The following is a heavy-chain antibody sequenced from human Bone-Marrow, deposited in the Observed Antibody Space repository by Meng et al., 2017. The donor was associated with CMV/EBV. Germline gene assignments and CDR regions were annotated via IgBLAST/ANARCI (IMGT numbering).Heavy chain of an antibody. CDR3: ARAGSLLWFGESLGY. CDR2: ISAYNGNT. Sequence: ASVKVSCKASGYTFTSYGISWVRQAPGQGLEWMGWISAYNGNTNYAQKLQGRVTMTTDTSTSTAYMELRSLRSDDTAVYYCARAGSLLWFGESLGYWGQGTLVNVSS. D-gene: IGHD3-10*01. J-gene: IGHJ4*02. V-gene: IGHV1-18*01. CDR1: GYTFTSYG.